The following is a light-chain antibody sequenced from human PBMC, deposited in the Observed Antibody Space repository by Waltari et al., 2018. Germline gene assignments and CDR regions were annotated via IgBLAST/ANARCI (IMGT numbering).Light chain of an antibody. CDR2: GAS. V-gene: IGKV3-20*01. CDR1: QSVSRT. Sequence: PLSGRASQSVSRTLAWYQQKPGQAPRLLIYGASSRATGIPDRFSGSGSGTDFSLTISRLEPDDSAVYFCQHYVSLPATFGQGTKVEIK. J-gene: IGKJ1*01. CDR3: QHYVSLPAT.